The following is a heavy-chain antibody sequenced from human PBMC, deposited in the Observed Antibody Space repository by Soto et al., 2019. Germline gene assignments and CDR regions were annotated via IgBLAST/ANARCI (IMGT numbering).Heavy chain of an antibody. V-gene: IGHV3-23*01. J-gene: IGHJ4*02. CDR1: GFTFSSYG. CDR3: AKDRSRDYDFWSGYSLYFDY. D-gene: IGHD3-3*01. Sequence: PGGSLRLSCAASGFTFSSYGMSWVRQAPGKGLEWVSAISGSGGSTYYADSVKGRFTISRDNSKNTLYLQMNSLRAEDTAVYYCAKDRSRDYDFWSGYSLYFDYWGQGTLVTVSS. CDR2: ISGSGGST.